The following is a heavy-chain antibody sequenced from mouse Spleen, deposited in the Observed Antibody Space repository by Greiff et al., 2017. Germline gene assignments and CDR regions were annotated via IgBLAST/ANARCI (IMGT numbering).Heavy chain of an antibody. CDR1: GFSLTSYG. Sequence: VQLVESGPGLVAPSQSLSITCTVSGFSLTSYGVHWVRQPPGKGLEWLVVIWSDGSTTYNSALKSRLSISEDNSKSQVFLKMNSLQTDDTAMYYCARQGYGSSLYAMDYWGQGTSVTVSS. CDR2: IWSDGST. D-gene: IGHD1-1*01. V-gene: IGHV2-6-1*01. J-gene: IGHJ4*01. CDR3: ARQGYGSSLYAMDY.